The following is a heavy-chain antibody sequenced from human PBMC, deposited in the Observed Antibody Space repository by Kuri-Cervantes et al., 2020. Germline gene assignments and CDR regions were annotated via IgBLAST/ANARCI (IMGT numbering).Heavy chain of an antibody. CDR3: ARGSPVSAVNN. V-gene: IGHV4-39*07. CDR2: IYYSGST. D-gene: IGHD1-14*01. CDR1: GGSTSSSSYY. Sequence: GSLRLSCTVSGGSTSSSSYYWGWIRQPPGKGLEWIGSIYYSGSTYYNPSLKSRVTISVDTSKNQFSLKLTSVTAADTAVYYCARGSPVSAVNNWGQGTLVTVSS. J-gene: IGHJ4*02.